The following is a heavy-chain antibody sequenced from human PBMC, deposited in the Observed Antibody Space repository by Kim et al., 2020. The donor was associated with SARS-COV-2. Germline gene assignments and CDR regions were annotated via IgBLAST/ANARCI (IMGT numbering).Heavy chain of an antibody. D-gene: IGHD1-26*01. CDR2: IYYSGST. Sequence: SETLSLTCTVSGGSISSYYWSWIRQPPGKGLEWIGYIYYSGSTNYNPSLKSRVTISVDTSKNQFSLKLSSVTAADTAVYYCARLDSGSYFGPLRAFDIWGQGTMVTVSS. V-gene: IGHV4-59*01. CDR3: ARLDSGSYFGPLRAFDI. J-gene: IGHJ3*02. CDR1: GGSISSYY.